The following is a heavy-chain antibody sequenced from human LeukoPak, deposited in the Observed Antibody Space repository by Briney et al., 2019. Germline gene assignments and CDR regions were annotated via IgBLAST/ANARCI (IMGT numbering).Heavy chain of an antibody. J-gene: IGHJ4*02. V-gene: IGHV4-34*01. Sequence: SETLSLTCAVYGGSFSGYYWSWIRQPPGKGLEWIGEINHSGSTNYNPSLKSRVTISVDTSKNQFSLKLSSVTAADTAVCYCARGYCSGGSCYFTELDYWGQGTLVTVSS. CDR1: GGSFSGYY. D-gene: IGHD2-15*01. CDR3: ARGYCSGGSCYFTELDY. CDR2: INHSGST.